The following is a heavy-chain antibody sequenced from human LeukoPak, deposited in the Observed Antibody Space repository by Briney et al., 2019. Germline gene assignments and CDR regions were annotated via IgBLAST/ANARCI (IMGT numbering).Heavy chain of an antibody. D-gene: IGHD3-9*01. CDR1: GYTFTGYY. J-gene: IGHJ4*02. CDR2: INPNSGGT. CDR3: ARSPHILTGENFDF. Sequence: ASVKVSCKASGYTFTGYYMHWVRQAPGQGLEWMGWINPNSGGTNYAQKFYARVTMTRDTSISTAYMELSRLRSDDTAVFYCARSPHILTGENFDFWGQGTLITVSS. V-gene: IGHV1-2*02.